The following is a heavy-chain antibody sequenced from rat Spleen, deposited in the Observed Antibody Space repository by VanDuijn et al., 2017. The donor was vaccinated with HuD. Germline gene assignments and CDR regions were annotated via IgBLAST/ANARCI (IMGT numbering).Heavy chain of an antibody. CDR1: GFIFNNYD. Sequence: EVQLVESGGGLVQPGRSMKLSCAASGFIFNNYDMAWIRQAPGKGLEWVASIANTGDTYYPDSVKGRFSISRENAKSTTYLHMNSLRSEDTATYYCSPLPGHNLDYWGQGVMVTASS. J-gene: IGHJ2*01. D-gene: IGHD1-4*01. CDR2: IANTGDT. V-gene: IGHV5-31*01. CDR3: SPLPGHNLDY.